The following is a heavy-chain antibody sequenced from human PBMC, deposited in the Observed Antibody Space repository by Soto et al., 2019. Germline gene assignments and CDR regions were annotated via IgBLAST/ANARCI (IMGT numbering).Heavy chain of an antibody. CDR2: IYYSGST. D-gene: IGHD2-15*01. CDR1: GGSISSYY. Sequence: PSETLSLTCTVSGGSISSYYWIWIRQPPGKGLEWIGYIYYSGSTNYNPSLKSRVTISVDTSKNQFSLKLSSVTAADTAVYYCARQDSPVEYGMDVWGQGTTVTVSS. CDR3: ARQDSPVEYGMDV. V-gene: IGHV4-59*01. J-gene: IGHJ6*02.